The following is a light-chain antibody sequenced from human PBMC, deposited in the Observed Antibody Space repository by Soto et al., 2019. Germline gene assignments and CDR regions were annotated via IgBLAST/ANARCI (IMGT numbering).Light chain of an antibody. CDR1: QSVSSY. CDR3: QQRSNWPPT. V-gene: IGKV3-11*01. J-gene: IGKJ1*01. CDR2: DAS. Sequence: EIVLTQSPATLCLSPGERATLSCRASQSVSSYLAWYQQKPGQAPRLLIYDASNRATGIPARFSGSGSGTDFTLTISSXEPEDFAVYYCQQRSNWPPTFGQGTKVDI.